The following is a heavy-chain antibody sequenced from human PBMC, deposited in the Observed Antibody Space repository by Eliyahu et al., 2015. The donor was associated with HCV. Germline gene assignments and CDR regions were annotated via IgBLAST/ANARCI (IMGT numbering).Heavy chain of an antibody. CDR1: XXSFSGYY. CDR2: INHSGSG. CDR3: ARAESSGTHPPS. D-gene: IGHD3-10*01. V-gene: IGHV4-34*02. J-gene: IGHJ5*02. Sequence: QVQLQQWGAGLLKPSETLSLTCVVYXXSFSGYYWXWIRQPPGKGLEWIGEINHSGSGKYKPSLKSRVTISVDTSKSQLSLRLTSVTAADTAVYYCARAESSGTHPPSWGQGTLVTVSS.